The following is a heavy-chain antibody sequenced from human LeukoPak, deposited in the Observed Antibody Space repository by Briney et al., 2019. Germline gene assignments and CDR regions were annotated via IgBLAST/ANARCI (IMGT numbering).Heavy chain of an antibody. J-gene: IGHJ4*02. V-gene: IGHV3-23*01. CDR3: AKDARRTNGWYFFDY. CDR1: GFAFSSLA. Sequence: PGGSLRLSCAASGFAFSSLAMGWVRQAPGKGLEWVSVISDSGSITYYADSVKGRFTISRDNSKNTLFLQMNSLGAEDTAVYYCAKDARRTNGWYFFDYWGQGILVTVSS. CDR2: ISDSGSIT. D-gene: IGHD6-19*01.